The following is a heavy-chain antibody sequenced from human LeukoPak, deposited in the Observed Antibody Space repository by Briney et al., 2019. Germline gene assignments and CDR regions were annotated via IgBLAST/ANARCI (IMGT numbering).Heavy chain of an antibody. CDR1: GFSLSNYA. V-gene: IGHV3-64D*09. CDR2: ISSNGGST. Sequence: GGSLRLSCSASGFSLSNYAMHWVRQAPGKGLEYVSAISSNGGSTYYADSVKGRFTISRDNSKNTLYLQVSSLRAEDTAVYYCVKDIHYYGSGNYYNGYFDYWGQGTLVTVSS. J-gene: IGHJ4*02. D-gene: IGHD3-10*01. CDR3: VKDIHYYGSGNYYNGYFDY.